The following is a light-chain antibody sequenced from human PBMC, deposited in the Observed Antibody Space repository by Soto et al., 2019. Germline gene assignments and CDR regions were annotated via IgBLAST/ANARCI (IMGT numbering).Light chain of an antibody. J-gene: IGKJ5*01. CDR1: QSVSSSC. Sequence: IVLMQSPGTLSLSPGERATLSCRASQSVSSSCLAWYQQKPGQAPRLLIYGASRRATGIPDRFSGSGSATDFTLTIGRLEAEDYAMYYCQQYGSSPTFGQGTRLEIK. V-gene: IGKV3-20*01. CDR2: GAS. CDR3: QQYGSSPT.